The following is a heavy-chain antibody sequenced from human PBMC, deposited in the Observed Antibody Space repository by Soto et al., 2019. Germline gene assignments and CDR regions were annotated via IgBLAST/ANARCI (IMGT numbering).Heavy chain of an antibody. Sequence: LSLTCAASGFTFSSYAMSWVRQAPGKGLEWVSAISGSGGSTYYADSVKGRFTISRDNSKNTLYLQMNSLRAEDTAVYYCAKDANWGSYYFDYWGQGTLVTVSS. D-gene: IGHD7-27*01. CDR1: GFTFSSYA. CDR2: ISGSGGST. CDR3: AKDANWGSYYFDY. V-gene: IGHV3-23*01. J-gene: IGHJ4*02.